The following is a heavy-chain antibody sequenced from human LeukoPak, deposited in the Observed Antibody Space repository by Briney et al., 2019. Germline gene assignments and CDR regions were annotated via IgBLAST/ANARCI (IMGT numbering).Heavy chain of an antibody. J-gene: IGHJ6*03. CDR1: GYTFTGYY. CDR2: INPNSGGT. Sequence: ASVKVSCKASGYTFTGYYMHWVRQAPGQGLEWMGWINPNSGGTNYAQKLQGRVTMTTDTSTSTAYMELRSLRSDDTAVYYCARSGEPGSYMDVWGKGTAVTVSS. D-gene: IGHD1-26*01. V-gene: IGHV1-2*02. CDR3: ARSGEPGSYMDV.